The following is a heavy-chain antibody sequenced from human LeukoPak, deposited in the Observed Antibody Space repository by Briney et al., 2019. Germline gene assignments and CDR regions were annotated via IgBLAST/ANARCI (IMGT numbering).Heavy chain of an antibody. D-gene: IGHD6-13*01. J-gene: IGHJ4*02. Sequence: GGSLRLSCAASGFTFTSYVMTWVRQAPGKGLEGVSSISSTSTYIYYADSVRGRFTISRDNAKNSLYLQMNSLRAEDTAVYSCARVLAAAGAYYFDYWGQGTLVTVSS. CDR2: ISSTSTYI. CDR1: GFTFTSYV. V-gene: IGHV3-21*01. CDR3: ARVLAAAGAYYFDY.